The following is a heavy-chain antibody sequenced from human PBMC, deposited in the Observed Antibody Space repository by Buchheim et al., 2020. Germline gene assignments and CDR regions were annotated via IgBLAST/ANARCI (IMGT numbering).Heavy chain of an antibody. CDR3: AKRGCSGGSCYYYYYYMDV. D-gene: IGHD2-15*01. V-gene: IGHV3-30*18. CDR1: GFTFSSYG. J-gene: IGHJ6*03. Sequence: QVQLVESGGGVVQPGRSLRLSCAASGFTFSSYGMHWVRQAPGKGLEWVAVISYDGSNKYYADSVKGRFTISRDNSKNTLYLQMNSLRAEDTAVYYCAKRGCSGGSCYYYYYYMDVWGKGTT. CDR2: ISYDGSNK.